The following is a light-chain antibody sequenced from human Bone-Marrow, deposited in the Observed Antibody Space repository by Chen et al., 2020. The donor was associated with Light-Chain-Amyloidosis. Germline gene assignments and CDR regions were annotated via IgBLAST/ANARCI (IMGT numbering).Light chain of an antibody. Sequence: AIRMTQSSSSLSAPIGDRVTITCRASQEIGTYLAWYQQKPGKAPKLLIYGASSLQRGVPSRFSGSGSGTDFTLTISRLQSEDFATYYCEQYYYDLRDFGGGPKVEIK. CDR3: EQYYYDLRD. J-gene: IGKJ4*01. V-gene: IGKV1-8*01. CDR2: GAS. CDR1: QEIGTY.